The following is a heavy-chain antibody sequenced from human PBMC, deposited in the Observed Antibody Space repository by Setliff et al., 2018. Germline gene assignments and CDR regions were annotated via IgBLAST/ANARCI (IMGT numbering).Heavy chain of an antibody. V-gene: IGHV1-18*01. CDR3: VRDAGWQYDDYAGVYFPH. Sequence: ASVKVSCKASGYIFTRYRITWVRQSPGQGLEWMGWISTRNGDTKLAQKLQGRVTMTTDTSTSTAYMELRSLRSDDTAVYYCVRDAGWQYDDYAGVYFPHWGQGTLVTVSS. CDR1: GYIFTRYR. D-gene: IGHD4-17*01. J-gene: IGHJ1*01. CDR2: ISTRNGDT.